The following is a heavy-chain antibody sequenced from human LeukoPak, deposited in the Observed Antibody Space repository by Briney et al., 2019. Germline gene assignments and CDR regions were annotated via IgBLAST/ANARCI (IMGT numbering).Heavy chain of an antibody. CDR3: ARPGVGSGRYGAFDI. J-gene: IGHJ3*02. V-gene: IGHV4-59*08. Sequence: PSETLSLTCTVSGGSISRYYRSWIRQPPGKGLEWIGYIYYSGSTDYNPSLKSRVTISVDTSKNQFSLRLSSVTAADTAVYYCARPGVGSGRYGAFDIWGQGTMVTVSS. CDR2: IYYSGST. D-gene: IGHD1-26*01. CDR1: GGSISRYY.